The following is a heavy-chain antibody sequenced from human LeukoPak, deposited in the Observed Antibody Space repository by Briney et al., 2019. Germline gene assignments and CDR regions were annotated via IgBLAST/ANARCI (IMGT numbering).Heavy chain of an antibody. J-gene: IGHJ4*02. CDR2: LSASGGNT. CDR1: GFTFSSYA. Sequence: PGGSLRLSCAASGFTFSSYAMSWVRQAPGKGREWVSALSASGGNTYYADSVKGRFTISRDNSKNTLYLQMNSLTAEDTAVYYCAKDRRPTAIITYPSDWGQGTLVTVSS. V-gene: IGHV3-23*01. CDR3: AKDRRPTAIITYPSD. D-gene: IGHD3-16*01.